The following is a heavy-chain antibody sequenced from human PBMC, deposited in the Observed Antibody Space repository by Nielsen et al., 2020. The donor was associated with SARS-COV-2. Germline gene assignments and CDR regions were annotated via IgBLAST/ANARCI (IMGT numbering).Heavy chain of an antibody. J-gene: IGHJ6*03. V-gene: IGHV4-39*07. D-gene: IGHD6-19*01. Sequence: GSLRLSCTVSGGSISSSSYYWGWIRQPPGKGLEWIGSIYYSGSTYYNPSLKSRVTISVDTSKNQFSLKLSSVTAADTAVYYCARTPSSGWPYYYYYMDVWGKGTTVTVSS. CDR1: GGSISSSSYY. CDR2: IYYSGST. CDR3: ARTPSSGWPYYYYYMDV.